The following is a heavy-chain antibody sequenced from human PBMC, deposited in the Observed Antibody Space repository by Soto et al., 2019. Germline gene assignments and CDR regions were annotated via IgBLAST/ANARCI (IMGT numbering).Heavy chain of an antibody. J-gene: IGHJ4*02. Sequence: SETLSLTCTVSGGSISSSSYYWGWIRQPPGKGLEWIGSIYYSGSTYYNPSLKSRVTISVDTSKNQFSLKLSSVTAADTAVYYCARSINSGYADYWGQGTLVTVSS. D-gene: IGHD5-12*01. CDR3: ARSINSGYADY. CDR2: IYYSGST. CDR1: GGSISSSSYY. V-gene: IGHV4-39*07.